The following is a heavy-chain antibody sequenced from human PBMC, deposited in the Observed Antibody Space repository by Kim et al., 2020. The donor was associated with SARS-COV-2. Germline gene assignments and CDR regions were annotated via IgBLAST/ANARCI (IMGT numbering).Heavy chain of an antibody. V-gene: IGHV3-11*06. Sequence: KGRFTISRDNSKNALYLEMNSLRAEDTAVYYGATLGELHYYDSSGYYFDYWGQGTLVTVSS. CDR3: ATLGELHYYDSSGYYFDY. J-gene: IGHJ4*02. D-gene: IGHD3-22*01.